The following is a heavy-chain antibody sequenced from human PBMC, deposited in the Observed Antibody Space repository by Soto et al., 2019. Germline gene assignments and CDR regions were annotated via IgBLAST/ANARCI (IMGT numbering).Heavy chain of an antibody. CDR1: GGSISSYY. CDR2: IYYSGST. V-gene: IGHV4-59*01. D-gene: IGHD5-12*01. J-gene: IGHJ4*02. Sequence: LSLTCTVSGGSISSYYWSWIRQPPGKGLEWIGYIYYSGSTNYNPSLKSRVTISVDTSKNQFSLKLSSVTAADTAVYYCARGGYSGYDFDYWGPGSLVTV. CDR3: ARGGYSGYDFDY.